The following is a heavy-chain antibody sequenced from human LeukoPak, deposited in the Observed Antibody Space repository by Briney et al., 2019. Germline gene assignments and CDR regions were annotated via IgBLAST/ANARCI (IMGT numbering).Heavy chain of an antibody. CDR3: ARDKEKLRYFDWLTLDALDAFDI. J-gene: IGHJ3*02. V-gene: IGHV4-4*07. D-gene: IGHD3-9*01. CDR2: IYTSGST. Sequence: PSETLSLTCTVSGGSISSYYWSWIRQPAGKGLEWIGRIYTSGSTNYNPSLKSRVTMSVDTSKNQFSLKLSSVTAADTAVYYCARDKEKLRYFDWLTLDALDAFDIWGQGTMVTVSS. CDR1: GGSISSYY.